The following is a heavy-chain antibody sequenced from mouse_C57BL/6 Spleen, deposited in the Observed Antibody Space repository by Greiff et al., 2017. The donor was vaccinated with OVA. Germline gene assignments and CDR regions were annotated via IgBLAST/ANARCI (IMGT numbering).Heavy chain of an antibody. Sequence: DVHLVESGGGLVKPGGSLKLSCAASGFTFSSYTMSWVRQTPEKRLEWVATISGGGGNTYYPDSVKGRFTISRDNAKNTLYLQMSSLRSEDTALYYCARPFYDYDSAWFAYWGQGTLVTVSA. CDR1: GFTFSSYT. D-gene: IGHD2-4*01. J-gene: IGHJ3*01. CDR2: ISGGGGNT. CDR3: ARPFYDYDSAWFAY. V-gene: IGHV5-9*01.